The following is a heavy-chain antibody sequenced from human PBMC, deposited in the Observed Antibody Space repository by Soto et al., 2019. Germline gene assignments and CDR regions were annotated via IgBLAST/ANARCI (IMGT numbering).Heavy chain of an antibody. CDR2: ISYDGSNK. V-gene: IGHV3-30-3*01. J-gene: IGHJ4*02. CDR3: ARGAGHYDFWSGHLMYYFDY. D-gene: IGHD3-3*01. Sequence: QVQLVESGGGVVQPGRSLRLSCAASGFTFSSYAMHWVRQAPGKGLEWVAVISYDGSNKYYADSVKGRFTISRDNSKNTLYLQMNSLRAEDKAVYYCARGAGHYDFWSGHLMYYFDYWGQGTLVTVSS. CDR1: GFTFSSYA.